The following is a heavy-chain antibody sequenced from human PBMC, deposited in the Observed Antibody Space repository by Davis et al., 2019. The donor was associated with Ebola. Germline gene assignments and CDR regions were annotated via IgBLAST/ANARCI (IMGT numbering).Heavy chain of an antibody. D-gene: IGHD3-16*01. V-gene: IGHV3-30*03. CDR1: AFTSSSYS. CDR2: IAYDGRYE. CDR3: VRDYNDGIGRFDY. Sequence: GGSLRLSCPASAFTSSSYSMNWVRQAPGKGLEWVTDIAYDGRYESYAESVKGRFTISRDNSKSTLYLQMNSLKLEDTAVYYCVRDYNDGIGRFDYWGQGTLVTVSS. J-gene: IGHJ4*02.